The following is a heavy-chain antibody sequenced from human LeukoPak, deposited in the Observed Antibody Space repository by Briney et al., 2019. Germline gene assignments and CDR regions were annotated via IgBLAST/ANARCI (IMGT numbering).Heavy chain of an antibody. CDR1: GFTFSGYD. D-gene: IGHD3-10*01. Sequence: GRSLRLSCAASGFTFSGYDMHWVRQAPGKGLEWVAVISYDGSNKYYADSVKGRFTISRDNSKNTPYLQMNSLRGEDTAVYYCAKGTINLYYGSALDYWGQGTLVTVSS. V-gene: IGHV3-30*18. CDR2: ISYDGSNK. J-gene: IGHJ4*02. CDR3: AKGTINLYYGSALDY.